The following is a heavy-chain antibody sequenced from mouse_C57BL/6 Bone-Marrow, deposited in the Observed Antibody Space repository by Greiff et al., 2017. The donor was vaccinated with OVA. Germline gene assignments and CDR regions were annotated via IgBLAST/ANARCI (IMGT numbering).Heavy chain of an antibody. D-gene: IGHD1-1*01. CDR1: GFNIKNTC. Sequence: EVKLMESVAELVRPGASVKLSCTASGFNIKNTCMHWVKQRPEQGLEWIGRIGPANGNTKYAPKFQGKATITADTSCHTAYLQLSCLTSEDTAIYYCGGVVAPGYFDVWGTGTTVTVSS. CDR2: IGPANGNT. CDR3: GGVVAPGYFDV. J-gene: IGHJ1*03. V-gene: IGHV14-3*01.